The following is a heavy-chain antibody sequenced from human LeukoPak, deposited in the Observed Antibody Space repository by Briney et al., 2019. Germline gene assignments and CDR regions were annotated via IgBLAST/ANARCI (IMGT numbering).Heavy chain of an antibody. D-gene: IGHD4-17*01. CDR3: TRMTTGHDY. V-gene: IGHV4-34*01. Sequence: PSETLSLTCAVSGVASYEYYCSWVRQTPGKGLEWIGEINHSGYTNDSPSLKSRVTLSIDTSRKQFSLTLRSVTVADTGIYYCTRMTTGHDYWGQGTLVTVSS. CDR1: GVASYEYY. CDR2: INHSGYT. J-gene: IGHJ4*02.